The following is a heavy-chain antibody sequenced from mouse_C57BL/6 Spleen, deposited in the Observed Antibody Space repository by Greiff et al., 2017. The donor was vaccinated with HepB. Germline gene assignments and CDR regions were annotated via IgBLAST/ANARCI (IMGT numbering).Heavy chain of an antibody. Sequence: QVQLQQPGAELVKPGASVKLSCKASGYTFTSYWMQWVKQRPGQGLEWIGEIDPSDSYTNYNQKFKGKAKLTGDTSSRTAYMQLSSLTSEDSAVYYGARRGWLLDFDYWGQGTTLTVSS. CDR2: IDPSDSYT. CDR1: GYTFTSYW. J-gene: IGHJ2*01. V-gene: IGHV1-50*01. D-gene: IGHD2-3*01. CDR3: ARRGWLLDFDY.